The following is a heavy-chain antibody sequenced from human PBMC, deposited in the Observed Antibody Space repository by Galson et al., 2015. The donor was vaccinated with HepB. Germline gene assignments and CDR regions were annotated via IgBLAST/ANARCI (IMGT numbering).Heavy chain of an antibody. CDR1: GFTFSSYS. J-gene: IGHJ6*03. Sequence: SLRLSCAASGFTFSSYSMSWVRQAPGKGLEWVSTLRSSGDSTSYADSVKGRFAIFRDNSKHTLYLQMNSLRAEDTAVYYCAKEESGFYCSSTVCYNDPDDYYYYMDVWGKGTTVTVS. CDR3: AKEESGFYCSSTVCYNDPDDYYYYMDV. CDR2: LRSSGDST. D-gene: IGHD2-2*02. V-gene: IGHV3-23*01.